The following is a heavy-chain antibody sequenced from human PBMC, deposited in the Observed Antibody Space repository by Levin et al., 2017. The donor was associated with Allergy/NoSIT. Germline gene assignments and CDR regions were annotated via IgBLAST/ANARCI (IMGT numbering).Heavy chain of an antibody. D-gene: IGHD1-26*01. CDR1: GFTVSHNY. J-gene: IGHJ4*02. CDR3: AKHSGSYGNFDS. V-gene: IGHV3-53*01. Sequence: LSLTCAASGFTVSHNYMSWVRQAPGKGLEWVSISYSVGSNTYYADSVKGRFTISRDNSKDTLYLQMNSLRADDTAVYYCAKHSGSYGNFDSWGQGTLVTVSS. CDR2: SYSVGSNT.